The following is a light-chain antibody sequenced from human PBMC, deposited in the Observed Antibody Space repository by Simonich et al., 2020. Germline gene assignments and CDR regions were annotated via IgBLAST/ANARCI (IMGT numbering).Light chain of an antibody. Sequence: EIVMTQSPATLSVSPGESATLSCRASQSVSGNLAWYQQKPGQAPSLLIYGASTRATSIPARFSGSGSGTEFTLTISSLQSEDFAVYYCQQYNNWPPYTVGQGTKLEIK. J-gene: IGKJ2*01. CDR2: GAS. CDR1: QSVSGN. CDR3: QQYNNWPPYT. V-gene: IGKV3-15*01.